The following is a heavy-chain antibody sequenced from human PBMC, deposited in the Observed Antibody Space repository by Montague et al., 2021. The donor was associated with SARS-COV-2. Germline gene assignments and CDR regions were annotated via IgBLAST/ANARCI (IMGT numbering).Heavy chain of an antibody. CDR2: IYYSGST. D-gene: IGHD3-22*01. V-gene: IGHV4-59*01. CDR3: ARGGYYDYAFDI. CDR1: GGSISGYY. J-gene: IGHJ3*02. Sequence: SETLSLTCTVSGGSISGYYWSWIRQSPGKGLEWIGYIYYSGSTKYNPFLESRVTVSVDRSKNQVSLKLSSVTPADTAVYYCARGGYYDYAFDIWGQGTMVTVSS.